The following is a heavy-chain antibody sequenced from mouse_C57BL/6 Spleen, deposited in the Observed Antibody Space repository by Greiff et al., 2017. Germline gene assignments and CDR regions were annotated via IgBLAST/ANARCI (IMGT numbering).Heavy chain of an antibody. CDR1: GYAFSSYW. J-gene: IGHJ4*01. V-gene: IGHV1-80*01. Sequence: VQLQQSGASVKISCKASGYAFSSYWMNWVKQRPGQGLEWIGQIYPGDGDTNYNGKFKGKATLTADKSSSTAYMHLSSLTSEDSAVYFCARRGYDYDAMDYWGQGTSVTVSS. CDR3: ARRGYDYDAMDY. D-gene: IGHD2-10*02. CDR2: IYPGDGDT.